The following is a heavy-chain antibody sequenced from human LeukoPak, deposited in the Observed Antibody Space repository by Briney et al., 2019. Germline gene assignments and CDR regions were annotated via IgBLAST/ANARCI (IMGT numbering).Heavy chain of an antibody. Sequence: TGGSLRLSCAASGFTFDDYGMSWVRQAPGKGLEWISGINWNGGSTGYADSEKGRFTISRDNAKNSLYLQMNSLRAEDTALYHCTRRGYGDYYYGMDVWGQGTTVTVSS. CDR2: INWNGGST. J-gene: IGHJ6*02. D-gene: IGHD2-15*01. CDR3: TRRGYGDYYYGMDV. CDR1: GFTFDDYG. V-gene: IGHV3-20*01.